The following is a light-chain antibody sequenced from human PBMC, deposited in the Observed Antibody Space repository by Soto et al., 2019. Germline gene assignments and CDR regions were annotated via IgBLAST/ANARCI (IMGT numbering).Light chain of an antibody. J-gene: IGLJ2*01. Sequence: SYELTQPSSVSVSPGQTARITCSGDVLAKKYARWFQQKPGQAPVLVINKDSERPSGIPERFSGSSSGTTVTLTISGAQVEDEADYYCYSAADNVVFGGGTKVTVL. CDR2: KDS. V-gene: IGLV3-27*01. CDR1: VLAKKY. CDR3: YSAADNVV.